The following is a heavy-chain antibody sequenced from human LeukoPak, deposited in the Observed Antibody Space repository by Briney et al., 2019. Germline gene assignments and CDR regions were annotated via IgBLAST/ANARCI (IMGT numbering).Heavy chain of an antibody. CDR1: GFTFISYW. Sequence: SGGSLRLSCAASGFTFISYWMHWVGQAPGKGLVWVSRISSDGSSTNYADSVKGRFTISRDNAKNTLYLQMNSLRAEDTAVYYCAIMGSRGDYYVDVWGKGTTVTVSS. CDR2: ISSDGSST. CDR3: AIMGSRGDYYVDV. V-gene: IGHV3-74*01. J-gene: IGHJ6*03. D-gene: IGHD1-26*01.